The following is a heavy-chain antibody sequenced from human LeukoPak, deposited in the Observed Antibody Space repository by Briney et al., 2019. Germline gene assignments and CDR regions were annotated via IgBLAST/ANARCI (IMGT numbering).Heavy chain of an antibody. V-gene: IGHV3-48*03. Sequence: GGSLRLSCAASGFTFRNVEMNWVRQAPGKGLEWISYISSSGSARYNADSVKGRFTISRDNAKNSLYLQMNSLRAEDTAVYYCARDAGAYVTSGHFRGIDYYCMDVWGQGTTVTVSS. CDR2: ISSSGSAR. CDR1: GFTFRNVE. D-gene: IGHD3-22*01. CDR3: ARDAGAYVTSGHFRGIDYYCMDV. J-gene: IGHJ6*02.